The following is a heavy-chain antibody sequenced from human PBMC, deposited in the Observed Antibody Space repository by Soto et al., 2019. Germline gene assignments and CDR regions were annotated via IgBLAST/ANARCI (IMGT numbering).Heavy chain of an antibody. J-gene: IGHJ6*02. CDR1: GYTFTGYY. CDR3: ARSLRHYDILTGLYYYYGMDV. V-gene: IGHV1-2*04. Sequence: ASVKVSCKASGYTFTGYYMHWVRQAPGQGLEWMGWINPNSGGTNYAQKFQGWVTMTRDTSISTAYMELSRLRSDDTAVYYCARSLRHYDILTGLYYYYGMDVWGQGTTVIVSS. CDR2: INPNSGGT. D-gene: IGHD3-9*01.